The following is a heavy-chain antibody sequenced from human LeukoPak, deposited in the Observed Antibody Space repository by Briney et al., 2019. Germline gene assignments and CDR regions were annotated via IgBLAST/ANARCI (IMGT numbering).Heavy chain of an antibody. Sequence: SETLSLTCSMSTESMRSYYWSRIRQPAGKGLEFLGRIHVSGSTKNNPSLRGRITMSVDMSKKLFSLKMNSVTAADTAVYYGARGDGYTYSLDYWGQGTLVTVSS. CDR2: IHVSGST. CDR1: TESMRSYY. D-gene: IGHD5-24*01. CDR3: ARGDGYTYSLDY. V-gene: IGHV4-4*07. J-gene: IGHJ4*02.